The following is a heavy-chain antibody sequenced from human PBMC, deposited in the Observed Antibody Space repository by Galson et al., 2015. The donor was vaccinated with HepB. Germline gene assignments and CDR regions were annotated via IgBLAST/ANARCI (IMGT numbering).Heavy chain of an antibody. Sequence: SVKVSCKASGGTFSSYAISWVRQAPGQGLEWMGGIIPIFGTANYAQKFQGRVTITADKSTSTAYMELSSLRSEDTAVYYCARGPNNTYSGYVGNDYWGQGTLVTVSS. CDR1: GGTFSSYA. CDR2: IIPIFGTA. CDR3: ARGPNNTYSGYVGNDY. V-gene: IGHV1-69*06. D-gene: IGHD5-12*01. J-gene: IGHJ4*02.